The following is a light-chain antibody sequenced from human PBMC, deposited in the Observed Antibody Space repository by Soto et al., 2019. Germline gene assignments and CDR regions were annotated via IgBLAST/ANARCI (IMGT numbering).Light chain of an antibody. J-gene: IGLJ2*01. V-gene: IGLV2-8*01. CDR3: SSYTGSNNFVV. CDR2: EVT. CDR1: SG. Sequence: QSVLTQPPSASGSPGQSVTISCTGTSGVSWYQQHPGKAPKLLIYEVTKRPSGVPDRFSGSKSVKTASLTVSGLQAEDEDDYYCSSYTGSNNFVVFGGGTKLTVL.